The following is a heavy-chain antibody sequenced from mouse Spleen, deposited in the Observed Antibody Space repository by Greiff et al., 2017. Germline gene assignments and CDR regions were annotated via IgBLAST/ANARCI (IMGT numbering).Heavy chain of an antibody. CDR2: IDPSDSYT. CDR1: GCTFTSYW. CDR3: ARWGYGSSRGDY. J-gene: IGHJ2*01. D-gene: IGHD1-1*01. V-gene: IGHV1-69*01. Sequence: QVQLQQPGAELVMPGASVKLSCKASGCTFTSYWMHWVKQRPGQGLEWIGEIDPSDSYTNYNQKFKGKATLTVDKSSSTAYMQLSSLTSEDSAVYYCARWGYGSSRGDYWGQGTTLTVSS.